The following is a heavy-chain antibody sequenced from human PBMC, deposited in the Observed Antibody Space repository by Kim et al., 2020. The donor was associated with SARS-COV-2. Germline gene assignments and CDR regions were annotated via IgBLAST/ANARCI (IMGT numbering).Heavy chain of an antibody. J-gene: IGHJ4*02. Sequence: KFQGRVTITRDTSASTAYMELSSLRSEDTAVYYCARDPGITMVRGVPDGVWGQGTLVTVSS. CDR3: ARDPGITMVRGVPDGV. V-gene: IGHV1-3*01. D-gene: IGHD3-10*01.